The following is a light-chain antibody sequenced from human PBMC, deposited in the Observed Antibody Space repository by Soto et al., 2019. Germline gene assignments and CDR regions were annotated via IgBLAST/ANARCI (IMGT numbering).Light chain of an antibody. Sequence: DIQMTQSPSTLSASVGDRFTITCRASQSISSWLAWYQQKPGKAPKLLIYDASSLESGVPSRFSGSGSGTEFALAISRLQPDDVATYYCQQYNSYTWTFGRGTKVEIK. J-gene: IGKJ1*01. CDR1: QSISSW. V-gene: IGKV1-5*01. CDR3: QQYNSYTWT. CDR2: DAS.